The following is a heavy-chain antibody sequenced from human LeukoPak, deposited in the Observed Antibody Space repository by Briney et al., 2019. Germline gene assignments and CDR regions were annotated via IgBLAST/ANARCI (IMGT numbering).Heavy chain of an antibody. CDR3: ARHIGRDGFGPTFDY. V-gene: IGHV4-39*01. D-gene: IGHD5-24*01. CDR2: ISYSGIT. J-gene: IGHJ4*02. Sequence: PSETLSLTCSVSGASINTNNYYWGWIRRPPGKRLEWIASISYSGITYYNPSLKSRVTISVDTSKNQFSLKLSSVTAADTAVYYCARHIGRDGFGPTFDYWGQGTLVTVSS. CDR1: GASINTNNYY.